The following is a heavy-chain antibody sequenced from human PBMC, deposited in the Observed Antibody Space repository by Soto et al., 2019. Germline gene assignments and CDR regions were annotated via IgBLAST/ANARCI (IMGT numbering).Heavy chain of an antibody. Sequence: SETLSLTCRASGGSMSGYYWSWIRQAPGKGLEWLGYVYYTGSTNYNPSLQSRVTISVDTSNKQFSLSLRLVTAADTAVYFCARSIAVPSSHIDHWGQGIRVTVSS. CDR2: VYYTGST. V-gene: IGHV4-59*01. CDR1: GGSMSGYY. D-gene: IGHD6-6*01. J-gene: IGHJ4*02. CDR3: ARSIAVPSSHIDH.